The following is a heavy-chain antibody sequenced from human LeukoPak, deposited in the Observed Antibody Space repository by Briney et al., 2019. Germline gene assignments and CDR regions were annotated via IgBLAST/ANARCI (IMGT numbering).Heavy chain of an antibody. Sequence: KSSQTLSLTRVVSGASVGSGAYYWSWIRQPAGEGLQWIGHVYSTGTTNYNPSLGSRVSISLDTSKKQFSLEMTSVTAADTAVYYCARRLAVTRDYFDPWGQGILVTVSS. D-gene: IGHD4-17*01. J-gene: IGHJ5*02. V-gene: IGHV4-61*09. CDR2: VYSTGTT. CDR1: GASVGSGAYY. CDR3: ARRLAVTRDYFDP.